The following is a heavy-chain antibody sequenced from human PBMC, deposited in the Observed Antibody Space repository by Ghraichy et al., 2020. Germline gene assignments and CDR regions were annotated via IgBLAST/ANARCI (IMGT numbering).Heavy chain of an antibody. CDR3: ARDLRPDYGSSGMDV. CDR1: GFNVGSKY. Sequence: GESRNISCAASGFNVGSKYMTWVRQAPGKGLDWVGVIYNGGTTYYAESVKGRFTISRDNSKNMLYLQMNSLRTEDTAVYYCARDLRPDYGSSGMDVWGQGTTVTVSS. V-gene: IGHV3-53*01. D-gene: IGHD3-10*01. CDR2: IYNGGTT. J-gene: IGHJ6*02.